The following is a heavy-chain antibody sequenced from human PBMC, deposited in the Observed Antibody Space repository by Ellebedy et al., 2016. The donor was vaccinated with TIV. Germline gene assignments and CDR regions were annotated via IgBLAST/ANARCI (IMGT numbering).Heavy chain of an antibody. V-gene: IGHV3-21*01. Sequence: GGSLRLXXAASGFSFSSYSMYWVRQAPGKGLEWVSCISSSSSSIYYADSVKGRFTISRDNAKDSLYLQMNSLRAEDMAVYYCARDPRLHCSGGNCYSGWLDPWGQGTLVTVSS. J-gene: IGHJ5*02. D-gene: IGHD2-15*01. CDR1: GFSFSSYS. CDR2: ISSSSSSI. CDR3: ARDPRLHCSGGNCYSGWLDP.